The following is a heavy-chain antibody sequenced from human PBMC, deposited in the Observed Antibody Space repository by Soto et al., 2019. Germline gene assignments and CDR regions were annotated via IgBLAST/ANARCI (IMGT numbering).Heavy chain of an antibody. V-gene: IGHV3-33*01. Sequence: PGGSLRLSCAASGFTFSSYGMHWVRQAPGKGLEWVAVIWYDGSNKYYADSVKGRFTISRDNSKNTLYLQMNSLRAEDTAVYYCARGGWEYSSSGWFDPWGQGTLVTVSS. J-gene: IGHJ5*02. CDR2: IWYDGSNK. CDR1: GFTFSSYG. D-gene: IGHD6-6*01. CDR3: ARGGWEYSSSGWFDP.